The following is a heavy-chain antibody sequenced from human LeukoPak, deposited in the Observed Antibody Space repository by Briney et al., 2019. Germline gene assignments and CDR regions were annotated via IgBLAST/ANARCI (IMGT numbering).Heavy chain of an antibody. CDR3: ARTSARGAQFDY. Sequence: SETLSLTCTVSGGSISNYYWSWIRQPAGMGLEWIGRINASGSTNYNPSLKSRVTMSVDTSNNQFSLNLSSVTAADTAVYYCARTSARGAQFDYWGQGTLVTVSS. CDR1: GGSISNYY. CDR2: INASGST. J-gene: IGHJ4*02. V-gene: IGHV4-4*07. D-gene: IGHD3-10*01.